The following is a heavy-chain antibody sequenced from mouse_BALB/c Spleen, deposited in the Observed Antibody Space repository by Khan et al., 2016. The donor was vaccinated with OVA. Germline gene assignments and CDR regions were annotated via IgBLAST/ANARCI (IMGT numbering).Heavy chain of an antibody. D-gene: IGHD2-14*01. Sequence: EVQLQESGPGLVKPSQSLSLTCTVTGYSITSDYAWNWIRQFPGDRLEWMGYISSSGSASYNPSLKSRISITRDTSKNQFFLQLKSVTTEDTATYFCARSLYYSYGYGLDYWGRGSSDTVSS. CDR1: GYSITSDYA. J-gene: IGHJ4*01. V-gene: IGHV3-2*02. CDR3: ARSLYYSYGYGLDY. CDR2: ISSSGSA.